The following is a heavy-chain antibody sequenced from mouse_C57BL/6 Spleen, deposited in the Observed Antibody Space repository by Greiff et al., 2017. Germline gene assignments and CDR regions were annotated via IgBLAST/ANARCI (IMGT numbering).Heavy chain of an antibody. CDR3: ARGGGYFEEGYAMDY. CDR2: LNPSTGGT. D-gene: IGHD2-3*01. Sequence: EVKLMESGPELVKPGASVKISCKASGYSFTGYYMNWVKQSPEKSLEWIGELNPSTGGTTSNQKFKAKATLTVYKASSTAYMQLKSLPSEDSAVYYCARGGGYFEEGYAMDYWGQGTSVTVSS. V-gene: IGHV1-42*01. J-gene: IGHJ4*01. CDR1: GYSFTGYY.